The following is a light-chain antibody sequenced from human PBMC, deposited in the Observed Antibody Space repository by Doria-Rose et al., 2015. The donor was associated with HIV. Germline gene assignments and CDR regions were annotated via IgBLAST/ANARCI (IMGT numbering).Light chain of an antibody. CDR2: AAS. J-gene: IGKJ1*01. CDR1: QGIGNY. V-gene: IGKV1-16*02. CDR3: QQYNTYPKT. Sequence: DIRVTQSPSSLSASIGDRVTITCRASQGIGNYLAWFQQKPGKALKSLIYAASSLQSGAPLKFTGSGSGTDFTLTISSLQPEDFATYYCQQYNTYPKTFGQGTTVEI.